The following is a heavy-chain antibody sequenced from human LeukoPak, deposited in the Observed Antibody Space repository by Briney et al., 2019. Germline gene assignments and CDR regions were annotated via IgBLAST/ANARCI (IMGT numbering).Heavy chain of an antibody. Sequence: PGGSLRLSCAASGFTFSSYGMHWVRQAPGKGLEWVAFIRYDGSNKYYADSVKGRFTISRDNSKNTLYLQMNSLGAEDTAVYYCARDARYSGYPYYMDVWGKGTTVTISS. CDR1: GFTFSSYG. CDR3: ARDARYSGYPYYMDV. CDR2: IRYDGSNK. J-gene: IGHJ6*03. D-gene: IGHD5-12*01. V-gene: IGHV3-30*02.